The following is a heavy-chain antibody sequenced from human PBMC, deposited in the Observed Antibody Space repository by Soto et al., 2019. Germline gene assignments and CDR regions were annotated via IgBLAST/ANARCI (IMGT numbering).Heavy chain of an antibody. CDR2: IYYAGST. CDR3: ARRIVATETFGY. J-gene: IGHJ4*02. D-gene: IGHD5-12*01. CDR1: GASISSNY. V-gene: IGHV4-59*08. Sequence: PSETLSLTCTVSGASISSNYWSWIRQSPGKGLEWIGFIYYAGSTKYNPSLNSRVTISVDTSKNQFSLTVTSVTAADTAVYYCARRIVATETFGYWGQGTLVTVSS.